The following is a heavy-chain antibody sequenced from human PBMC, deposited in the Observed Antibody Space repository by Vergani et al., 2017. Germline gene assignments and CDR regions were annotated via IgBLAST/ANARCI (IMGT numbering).Heavy chain of an antibody. Sequence: QVQLVESGGGVVQPGRSLRLSCAASGFTFSSYAMHWVRQAPGKGLEWVAVISYDGSNKYYADSVKGRFTISRDNSKNTLYLQMNSLGAEDTAVYYGARVLWFGEDIDNPPDYWGQGTLVTVSS. D-gene: IGHD3-10*01. CDR1: GFTFSSYA. CDR2: ISYDGSNK. V-gene: IGHV3-30*04. CDR3: ARVLWFGEDIDNPPDY. J-gene: IGHJ4*02.